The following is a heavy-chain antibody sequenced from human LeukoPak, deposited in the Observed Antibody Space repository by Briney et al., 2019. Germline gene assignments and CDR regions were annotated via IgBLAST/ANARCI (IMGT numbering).Heavy chain of an antibody. Sequence: GGSLRLSCAASGVTLSTYAMSWARQAPGKGLDWVSGISSSGSGDNTYYADSVKGRFTISRDDAKNTLYLQMNSLRAEDTAVYYCARAPSGWHATDVWGQGTTVTVSS. V-gene: IGHV3-23*01. J-gene: IGHJ6*02. CDR2: ISSSGSGDNT. CDR1: GVTLSTYA. D-gene: IGHD6-19*01. CDR3: ARAPSGWHATDV.